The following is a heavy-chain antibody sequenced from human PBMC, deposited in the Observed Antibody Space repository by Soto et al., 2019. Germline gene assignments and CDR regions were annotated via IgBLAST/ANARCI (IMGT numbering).Heavy chain of an antibody. CDR1: GGSISSYY. V-gene: IGHV4-59*08. CDR2: IYYSGST. J-gene: IGHJ3*02. CDR3: ARYHSGYDYQDDAFDI. Sequence: SETLSLTCTVSGGSISSYYWSWIRQPPGKGLEWIGYIYYSGSTNYNPSLKSRVTISVDTSKNQFSLKLSSVTAADTAVYYCARYHSGYDYQDDAFDIWGQGTMVTVSS. D-gene: IGHD5-12*01.